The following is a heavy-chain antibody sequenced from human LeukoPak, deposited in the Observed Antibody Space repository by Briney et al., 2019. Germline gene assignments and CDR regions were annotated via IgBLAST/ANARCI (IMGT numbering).Heavy chain of an antibody. CDR3: ASGSTYYYGSGSYQSFDP. V-gene: IGHV7-4-1*02. D-gene: IGHD3-10*01. Sequence: ASVKVSCKASGYTFTSYAMNWVRQAPGQGLEWMGWINTNTGNPTYAQGFTGRFVFSLDTSVSTVYLQISSLKAEDTAVYYCASGSTYYYGSGSYQSFDPWGQGTLVTVSS. CDR1: GYTFTSYA. J-gene: IGHJ5*02. CDR2: INTNTGNP.